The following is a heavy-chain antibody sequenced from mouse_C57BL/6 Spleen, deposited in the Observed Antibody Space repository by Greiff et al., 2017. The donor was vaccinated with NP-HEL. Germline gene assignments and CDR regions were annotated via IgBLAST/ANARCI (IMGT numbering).Heavy chain of an antibody. CDR1: GFSLTSYG. CDR3: ARNKGYGTPWFAY. D-gene: IGHD1-1*01. Sequence: QVHVKQSGPGLVQPSQSLSITCTVSGFSLTSYGVHWVRQSPGKGLEWLGVIWSGGSTDYNAAFISRLSISKDNSKSQVFFKMNSLQADDTAIYYRARNKGYGTPWFAYWGQGTLVTVSA. CDR2: IWSGGST. V-gene: IGHV2-2*01. J-gene: IGHJ3*01.